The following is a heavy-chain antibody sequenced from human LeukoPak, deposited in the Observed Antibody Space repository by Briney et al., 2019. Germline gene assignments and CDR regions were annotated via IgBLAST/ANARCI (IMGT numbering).Heavy chain of an antibody. CDR1: GYTFTNYD. J-gene: IGHJ1*01. V-gene: IGHV1-8*01. Sequence: ASVKVSCKASGYTFTNYDINWVRQATGQGPEWMGWMNPNSGNTGYAQKFQGRANMTRNTSISTAYMELSSLRSEDTAVYYCARNGQQVRYFQHWGQGTLVTVSS. CDR3: ARNGQQVRYFQH. D-gene: IGHD6-13*01. CDR2: MNPNSGNT.